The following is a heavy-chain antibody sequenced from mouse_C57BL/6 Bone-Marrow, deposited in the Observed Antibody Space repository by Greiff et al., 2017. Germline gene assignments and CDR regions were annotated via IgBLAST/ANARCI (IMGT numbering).Heavy chain of an antibody. CDR1: GYTFTSYW. Sequence: QVQLKQPGAELLKPGASVKLSCKASGYTFTSYWMHWVKQRPGPGLEWIGLIHPNSGSTNYNEKFKSNATLTVDKSSSTAYMQLSSLTSEDSAVYYCAPTMTTVVATDYWGQGTTLTVSS. CDR3: APTMTTVVATDY. D-gene: IGHD1-1*01. CDR2: IHPNSGST. J-gene: IGHJ2*01. V-gene: IGHV1-64*01.